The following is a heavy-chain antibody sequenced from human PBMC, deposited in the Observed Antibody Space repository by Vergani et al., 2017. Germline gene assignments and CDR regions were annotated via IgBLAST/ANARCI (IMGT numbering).Heavy chain of an antibody. D-gene: IGHD3-16*01. CDR1: GFTFSSYA. Sequence: QVQLVESGGGVVQPGRSLRLSCAASGFTFSSYAMHWVRQAPGKGLEWVAVISYDGSNKYYADSVKGRFTISRDNAKNSLYLQMNSLRAEDTAVYYCARDLGLFGTNCYDYWGQGTLVTVSS. J-gene: IGHJ4*02. CDR3: ARDLGLFGTNCYDY. CDR2: ISYDGSNK. V-gene: IGHV3-30-3*01.